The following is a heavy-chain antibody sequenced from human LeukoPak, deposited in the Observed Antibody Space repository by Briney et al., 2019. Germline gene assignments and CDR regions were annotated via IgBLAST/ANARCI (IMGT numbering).Heavy chain of an antibody. Sequence: GGSLRLSCAASGFTFSSYEMNWVRQAPGKGLEWVSYISSSGSTIYYADSVKGRFTISRDNAKNSLYLQMNSLRAEDTAVYYCARDLDPSRAFYIWGQGTMVTVSS. CDR1: GFTFSSYE. V-gene: IGHV3-48*03. CDR2: ISSSGSTI. CDR3: ARDLDPSRAFYI. D-gene: IGHD3-9*01. J-gene: IGHJ3*02.